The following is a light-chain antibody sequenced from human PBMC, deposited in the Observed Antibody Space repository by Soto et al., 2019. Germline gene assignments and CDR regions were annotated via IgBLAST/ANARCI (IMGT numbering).Light chain of an antibody. CDR2: LESSGSY. CDR3: ETWDSNTRV. Sequence: QSVLTQSSSASASLGSSVKVTCTLSSGHSRYTIAWHQQQPGKAPRFLMKLESSGSYRKGSGVPDRFSGSSSGADRYLTISNVQSEDEADYYCETWDSNTRVFGGGTKLTVL. CDR1: SGHSRYT. V-gene: IGLV4-60*03. J-gene: IGLJ3*02.